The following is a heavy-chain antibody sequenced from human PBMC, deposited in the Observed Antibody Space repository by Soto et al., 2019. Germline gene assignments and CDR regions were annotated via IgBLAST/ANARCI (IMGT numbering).Heavy chain of an antibody. J-gene: IGHJ4*02. CDR1: GFTFSSYG. CDR2: IWFDGSNK. CDR3: ATTGPY. Sequence: QVQLVESGGGVVQPGRSLRLSCAASGFTFSSYGMHWVRQAPGKGMEWVAVIWFDGSNKFYADSVKGRFTISRANSKHTVSLQMNSLRDEASAAYYCATTGPYWGQGTLVTVSS. V-gene: IGHV3-33*01.